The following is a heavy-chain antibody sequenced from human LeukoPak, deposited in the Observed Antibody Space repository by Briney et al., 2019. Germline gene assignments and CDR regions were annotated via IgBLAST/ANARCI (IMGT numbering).Heavy chain of an antibody. J-gene: IGHJ4*02. CDR1: GFTVSINW. CDR3: GRVRMVDSSRSFDY. V-gene: IGHV3-74*01. Sequence: GGSLRLSCAASGFTVSINWMDWVRQDPGKGLVWVSHINSDGSNTIYAASVKGRFTISRVNAKNTLYLEMNSLRADDTAVYYCGRVRMVDSSRSFDYWGQGTLVTVSS. CDR2: INSDGSNT. D-gene: IGHD6-13*01.